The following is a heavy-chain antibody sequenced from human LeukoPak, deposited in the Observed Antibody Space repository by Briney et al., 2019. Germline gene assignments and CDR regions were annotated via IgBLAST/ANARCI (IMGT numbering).Heavy chain of an antibody. J-gene: IGHJ4*02. CDR2: INPNSGDT. D-gene: IGHD5-12*01. Sequence: GASVKVSCKASGYTFTGYYMHWVRQTPGQGLEWMGGINPNSGDTNYLQKFQGRVTMTRDTSIATVFMNLSRLGFDDTALYYCARGGYSGFSFDYWSQGTLVTVSS. V-gene: IGHV1-2*02. CDR1: GYTFTGYY. CDR3: ARGGYSGFSFDY.